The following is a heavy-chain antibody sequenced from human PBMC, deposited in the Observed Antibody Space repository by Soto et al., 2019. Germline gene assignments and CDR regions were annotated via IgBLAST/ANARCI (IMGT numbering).Heavy chain of an antibody. Sequence: GGSLRLSCAASGFTFDDYAMHWVRQAPGKGLEWVSGISWNSGSIGYADSVKGRFTISRDNAKNSLYLQMNSLRAEDTALYYCAKAGGSGYCSSTSCLGYYYMDVWGKGTTVTVSS. D-gene: IGHD2-2*01. V-gene: IGHV3-9*01. CDR1: GFTFDDYA. CDR3: AKAGGSGYCSSTSCLGYYYMDV. CDR2: ISWNSGSI. J-gene: IGHJ6*03.